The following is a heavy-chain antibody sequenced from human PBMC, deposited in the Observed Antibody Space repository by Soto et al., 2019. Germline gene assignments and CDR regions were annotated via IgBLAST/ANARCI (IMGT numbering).Heavy chain of an antibody. CDR3: ARDSPHYYGSGSYYPAGY. D-gene: IGHD3-10*01. Sequence: GGSLRLSCAASGFTFSSYSMNWVRQAPGKGLEWVSSISSSSSYIYYADSVKGRFTISRDNAKNSLYLQMNSLRAEDTAVYYCARDSPHYYGSGSYYPAGYWGQGTLVTVSS. CDR1: GFTFSSYS. V-gene: IGHV3-21*01. J-gene: IGHJ4*02. CDR2: ISSSSSYI.